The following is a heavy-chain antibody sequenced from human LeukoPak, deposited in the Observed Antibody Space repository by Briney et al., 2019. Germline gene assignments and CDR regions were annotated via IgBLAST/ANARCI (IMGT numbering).Heavy chain of an antibody. J-gene: IGHJ5*02. CDR1: GYTFTGYY. Sequence: VKVSCKASGYTFTGYYMHWVRQAPGQGLEWMGWINPNSGGTNYAQKFQGRVTMTRDTFISTAYMELSRLRSDDTAVYYCARDENYDFWSGDTWGQGTLVTVSS. D-gene: IGHD3-3*01. V-gene: IGHV1-2*02. CDR3: ARDENYDFWSGDT. CDR2: INPNSGGT.